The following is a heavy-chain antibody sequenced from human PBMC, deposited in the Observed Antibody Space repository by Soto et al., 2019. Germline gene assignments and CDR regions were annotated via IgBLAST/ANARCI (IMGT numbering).Heavy chain of an antibody. J-gene: IGHJ4*02. CDR2: IVPMFGTS. D-gene: IGHD3-3*01. CDR1: GGTSTRYA. Sequence: QERLVQSGAEVRKPGSSVKVSCKVTGGTSTRYAINWVRQAPGQGLEWMGGIVPMFGTSKYAQKFQGRVTITADSSTNIAYMELRSLRSEDTAVYYCNRGSEYDFWSGYLWGQGTLVSVSS. V-gene: IGHV1-69*01. CDR3: NRGSEYDFWSGYL.